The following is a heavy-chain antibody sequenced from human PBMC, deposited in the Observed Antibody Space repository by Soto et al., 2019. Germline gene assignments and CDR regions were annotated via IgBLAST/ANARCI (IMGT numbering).Heavy chain of an antibody. CDR2: IYYSAST. D-gene: IGHD2-2*01. V-gene: IGHV4-31*03. Sequence: QVQLQESGPGLVKPSRTQSLTCTVSGGSISSGGYYWSWIRQHPGKGLEWIGYIYYSASTYYNPSLKSRVTISVDTSKNQFSLKLSSVTAADTAVYYCARGTQISCSSTRCRNFDFDYWGQGTLVTVSS. J-gene: IGHJ4*02. CDR3: ARGTQISCSSTRCRNFDFDY. CDR1: GGSISSGGYY.